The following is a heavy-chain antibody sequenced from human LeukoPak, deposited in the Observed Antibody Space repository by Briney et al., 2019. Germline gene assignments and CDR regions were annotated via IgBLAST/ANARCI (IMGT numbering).Heavy chain of an antibody. J-gene: IGHJ4*02. CDR2: INPNSGGT. Sequence: GASVKVSCKASGYTFTGYYMHWVRQAPGQGLEWMGWINPNSGGTNYAQKFQGRVTMTRDTSISTAYMELSRLRSDDTAVYYCARVCRCSTSCPIDYWGQGTLVTVSS. V-gene: IGHV1-2*02. CDR1: GYTFTGYY. CDR3: ARVCRCSTSCPIDY. D-gene: IGHD2-2*01.